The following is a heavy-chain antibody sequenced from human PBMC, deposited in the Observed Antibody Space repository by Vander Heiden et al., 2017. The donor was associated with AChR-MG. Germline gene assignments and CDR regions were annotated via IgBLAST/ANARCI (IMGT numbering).Heavy chain of an antibody. V-gene: IGHV3-7*01. J-gene: IGHJ4*02. CDR2: IKQDGSEK. CDR1: GFTFSSYW. Sequence: EVQLVESGGGLVQPGGSLRLSCAASGFTFSSYWMSWVRQAPGKGLEWVANIKQDGSEKYYVDSVKGRFTISRDNAKNSLYLQMNSLRAEDTAVYYCARAIRGARHPRGFDYWGQGTLVTVSS. D-gene: IGHD1-26*01. CDR3: ARAIRGARHPRGFDY.